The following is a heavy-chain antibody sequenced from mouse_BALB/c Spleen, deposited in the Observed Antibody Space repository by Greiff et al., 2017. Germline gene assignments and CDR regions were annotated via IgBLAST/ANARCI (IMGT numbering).Heavy chain of an antibody. CDR1: GFNIKDTY. CDR2: IDPANGNT. Sequence: EVKLQESGAELVKPGASVKLSCTASGFNIKDTYMHWVKQRPEQGLEWIGRIDPANGNTKYDPKFQGKATITADTSSNTAYLQLSSLTSEDTAVYYCARLDGNYVYYFDYWGQGTTLTVSS. V-gene: IGHV14-3*02. J-gene: IGHJ2*01. D-gene: IGHD2-1*01. CDR3: ARLDGNYVYYFDY.